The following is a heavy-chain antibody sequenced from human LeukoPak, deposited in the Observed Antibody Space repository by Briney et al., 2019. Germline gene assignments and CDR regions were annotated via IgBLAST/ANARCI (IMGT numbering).Heavy chain of an antibody. CDR3: AKELGLWFGESDY. Sequence: GGSLRLSCAASGFXFSSYAISWVRQAPGKGLEWVSAISGSGGSTYYADSVKGRFTISRDNSKNTLYLQMNSLRAEDTAVYYCAKELGLWFGESDYWGQGTLVTVSS. CDR1: GFXFSSYA. D-gene: IGHD3-10*01. CDR2: ISGSGGST. J-gene: IGHJ4*02. V-gene: IGHV3-23*01.